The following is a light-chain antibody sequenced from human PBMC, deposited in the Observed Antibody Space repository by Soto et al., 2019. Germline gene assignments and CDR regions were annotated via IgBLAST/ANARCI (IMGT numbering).Light chain of an antibody. CDR2: SDD. V-gene: IGLV1-44*01. Sequence: QSVLTQPPSASGAPGQRVTISCSGGSSDIGSNTVNWYQQFPGTAPKLLIFSDDRRPSGVPDRFSGSKSGASASLAISGLQSADEADYYCATWDDSLNGWVFGGGTKLTVL. J-gene: IGLJ3*02. CDR3: ATWDDSLNGWV. CDR1: SSDIGSNT.